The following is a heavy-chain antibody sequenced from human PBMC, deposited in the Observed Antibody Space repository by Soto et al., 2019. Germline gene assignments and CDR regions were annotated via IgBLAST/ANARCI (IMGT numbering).Heavy chain of an antibody. CDR2: ISGSGGST. CDR3: AKDRSTYYLVPPFDP. Sequence: PGGSLRLSCAASGFTFSSYGMHWVRQAPGKGLEWVSAISGSGGSTYYADSVKGRFTISRDNSKNTLYLQMNSLRAEDTAVYYCAKDRSTYYLVPPFDPWGQGTLVTVSS. V-gene: IGHV3-23*01. CDR1: GFTFSSYG. J-gene: IGHJ5*02. D-gene: IGHD3-10*01.